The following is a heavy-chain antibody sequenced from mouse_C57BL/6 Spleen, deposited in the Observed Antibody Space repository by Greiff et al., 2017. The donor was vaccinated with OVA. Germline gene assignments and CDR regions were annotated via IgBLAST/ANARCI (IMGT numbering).Heavy chain of an antibody. V-gene: IGHV1-64*01. CDR2: IHPNSGST. D-gene: IGHD1-1*01. J-gene: IGHJ4*01. CDR3: AKANYSPYATDY. Sequence: VQLQQPGAELVKPGASVKLSCKASGYTFTSYWMHWVKQRPGQGLEWIGMIHPNSGSTNYNEKFKSKATLTVDKSSSTAYMQLSSLTSEDSAVYYCAKANYSPYATDYWGQGTSVTVSS. CDR1: GYTFTSYW.